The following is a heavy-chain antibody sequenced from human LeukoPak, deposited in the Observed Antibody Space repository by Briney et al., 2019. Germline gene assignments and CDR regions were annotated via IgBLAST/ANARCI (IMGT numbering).Heavy chain of an antibody. CDR2: IYYSGST. Sequence: PSETLSLTCAVSGGSISSYYWSWIRQPPGKGLEWIGYIYYSGSTNYNPSLKSRVTISVDTSKNQFSLKLSSVTAADTAVYYCARSTAMVSYFDYWGQGTLVTVSS. D-gene: IGHD5-18*01. CDR3: ARSTAMVSYFDY. CDR1: GGSISSYY. V-gene: IGHV4-59*01. J-gene: IGHJ4*02.